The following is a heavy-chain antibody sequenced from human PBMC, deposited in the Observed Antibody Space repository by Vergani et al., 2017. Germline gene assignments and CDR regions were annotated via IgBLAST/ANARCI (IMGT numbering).Heavy chain of an antibody. V-gene: IGHV4-39*07. J-gene: IGHJ3*02. CDR1: GASIRSSNYY. Sequence: QLQLQESGPGLVKPSATLSLTCSVSGASIRSSNYYWGWIRQPPGKGLEWIASIYYSGSTYYKSSLKSRVTISVDTSNNQFSLKLSSVTAADTAVYYCARETCSSTSCLYLGVAFDIWGQGTMVTVSS. D-gene: IGHD2-2*01. CDR2: IYYSGST. CDR3: ARETCSSTSCLYLGVAFDI.